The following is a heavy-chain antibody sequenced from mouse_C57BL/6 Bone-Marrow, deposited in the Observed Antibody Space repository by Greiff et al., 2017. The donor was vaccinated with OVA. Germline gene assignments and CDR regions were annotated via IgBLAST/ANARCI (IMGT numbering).Heavy chain of an antibody. CDR3: ARGYYGSSYYFDY. Sequence: VQLQQSGAELVMPGASVKLSCKASGYTFTSYWMHWVKQRPGQGLEWIGEFDPSDSYTKYNQKFKGKATLTVDKSSSTAYMQLSSLTSEDSAVYYCARGYYGSSYYFDYWGQGTTLTVSS. CDR2: FDPSDSYT. V-gene: IGHV1-69*01. D-gene: IGHD1-1*01. J-gene: IGHJ2*01. CDR1: GYTFTSYW.